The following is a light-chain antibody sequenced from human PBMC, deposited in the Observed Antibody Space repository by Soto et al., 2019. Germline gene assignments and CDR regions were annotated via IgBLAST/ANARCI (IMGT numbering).Light chain of an antibody. V-gene: IGKV3-15*01. CDR2: GAS. J-gene: IGKJ2*01. CDR3: HHYNTSHP. Sequence: EIVMTQSPATLSVSPGERATLSCRASQSVSSNLAWYQQKPGQAPRLLIYGASTRATGIPARFSGSGSGTDLTLTISRLQSEHFPFYYFHHYNTSHPFGQPTHLQIK. CDR1: QSVSSN.